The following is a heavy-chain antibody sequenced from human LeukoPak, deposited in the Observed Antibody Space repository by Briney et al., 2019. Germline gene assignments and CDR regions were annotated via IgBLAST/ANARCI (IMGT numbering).Heavy chain of an antibody. CDR3: ARSVLFRYWFDP. CDR2: IYHSGST. CDR1: GGSISSGGYC. Sequence: PSQTLSLTCAVSGGSISSGGYCWTWIRQPPWRGLEWIGYIYHSGSTYYNPSLKSRVTISVDRSKNQFSLKLSSVTAADTAVYYCARSVLFRYWFDPWGQGTLVTVSS. D-gene: IGHD3-10*02. J-gene: IGHJ5*02. V-gene: IGHV4-30-2*01.